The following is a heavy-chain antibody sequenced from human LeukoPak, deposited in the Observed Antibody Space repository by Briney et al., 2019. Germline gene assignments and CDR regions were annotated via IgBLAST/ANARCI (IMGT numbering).Heavy chain of an antibody. J-gene: IGHJ4*02. CDR3: ARIDQRTEVGAFDY. CDR1: GFTFSDYY. Sequence: TGGSLRLSCAASGFTFSDYYMSWIRQAPGKGLEWVSCISSSGSTIYYADSVKGRFTISRDNAKNSLYLQMNSLRAEDTAVYYCARIDQRTEVGAFDYWGQGTLVTVSS. V-gene: IGHV3-11*01. CDR2: ISSSGSTI. D-gene: IGHD1-26*01.